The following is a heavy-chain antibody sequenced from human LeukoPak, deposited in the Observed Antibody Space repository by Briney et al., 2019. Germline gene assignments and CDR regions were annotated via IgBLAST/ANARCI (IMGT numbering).Heavy chain of an antibody. Sequence: PSETLSLTCAVYGGSFSGYDWSGIRQPPGKGLEWIGEINHSGSTNYNPTLRCRVNISVDTSKNQCSLKLSSVTAADTAVYYCAIRKDYGDPRGFAYWGQGTLVTVSS. V-gene: IGHV4-34*01. J-gene: IGHJ4*02. CDR2: INHSGST. CDR3: AIRKDYGDPRGFAY. CDR1: GGSFSGYD. D-gene: IGHD4-17*01.